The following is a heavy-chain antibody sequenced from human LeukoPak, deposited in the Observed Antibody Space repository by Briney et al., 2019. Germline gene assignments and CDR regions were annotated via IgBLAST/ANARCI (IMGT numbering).Heavy chain of an antibody. J-gene: IGHJ4*02. D-gene: IGHD4-11*01. CDR1: EFTFSSYE. V-gene: IGHV3-48*03. CDR3: AKEGGYSDYFDY. CDR2: ISSSGSTI. Sequence: GGSLRLSCAASEFTFSSYEMNWVRQAPGKGLEWVSYISSSGSTIYYADSVKGRFTISRDDSKNTLYLQMNSLRAEDTAVYYCAKEGGYSDYFDYWGQGTLVTVSS.